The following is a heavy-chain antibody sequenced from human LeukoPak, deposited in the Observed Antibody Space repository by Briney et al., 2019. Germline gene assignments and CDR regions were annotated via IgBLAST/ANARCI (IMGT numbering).Heavy chain of an antibody. Sequence: SGTLSFTCAVSGGSISSTNWWSWVRQPPGKGLEGIGEIYRSGTTNYKPSLKSRVTISLDKSRNHFSLKLTSVTAADSAVYYCARRSPYSTGWSSYFDYWGQGALVTVSS. CDR2: IYRSGTT. V-gene: IGHV4-4*02. D-gene: IGHD6-19*01. CDR1: GGSISSTNW. CDR3: ARRSPYSTGWSSYFDY. J-gene: IGHJ4*02.